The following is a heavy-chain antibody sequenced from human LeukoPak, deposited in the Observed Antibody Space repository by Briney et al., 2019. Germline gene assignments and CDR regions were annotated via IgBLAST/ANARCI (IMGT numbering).Heavy chain of an antibody. CDR3: AKSAIYGSGSLKYYFDY. Sequence: PGGSLRLSCAASGFTFSSYAMSWVRQAPGKGLEWVSAISGSGGSTYYADSVKGRFTISRDNSKNTLYLQMNSLRAEDTAVYYCAKSAIYGSGSLKYYFDYWGQGTLVTVSS. CDR1: GFTFSSYA. V-gene: IGHV3-23*01. D-gene: IGHD3-10*01. CDR2: ISGSGGST. J-gene: IGHJ4*02.